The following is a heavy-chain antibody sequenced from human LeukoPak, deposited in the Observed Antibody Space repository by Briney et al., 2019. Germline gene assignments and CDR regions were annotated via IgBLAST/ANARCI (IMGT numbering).Heavy chain of an antibody. CDR1: GGSISDYH. CDR2: IYNSGRT. D-gene: IGHD1-1*01. J-gene: IGHJ5*02. Sequence: SETLSLTCTVSGGSISDYHWSWIRQPPGKGLEYIGYIYNSGRTFYNPSLKSRVTISADTSKKQFPLKLTSVTAADTAVYYCARGAGGYRFDLWGQGTLVTVSS. V-gene: IGHV4-59*01. CDR3: ARGAGGYRFDL.